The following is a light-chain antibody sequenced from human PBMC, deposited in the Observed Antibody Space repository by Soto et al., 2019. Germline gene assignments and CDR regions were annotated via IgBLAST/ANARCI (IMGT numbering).Light chain of an antibody. V-gene: IGKV1-39*01. Sequence: DIQMTQSPSSLSASVGDRVTIICRASQSISSYLNWYQQKSGQAPKLLIYAASSLQSGVPSRFSGSGSGTDFTLTISSLQSEDFATYHCQQSYDTFWTFGQGTKVEIX. J-gene: IGKJ1*01. CDR1: QSISSY. CDR3: QQSYDTFWT. CDR2: AAS.